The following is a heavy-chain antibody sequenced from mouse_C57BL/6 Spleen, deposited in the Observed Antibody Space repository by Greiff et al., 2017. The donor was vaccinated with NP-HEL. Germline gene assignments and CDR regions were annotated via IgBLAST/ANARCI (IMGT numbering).Heavy chain of an antibody. CDR3: RPSPFAY. J-gene: IGHJ3*01. Sequence: SGPELVKPGASVKISCKASGYAFSSPWMNWVKQRPGKGLEWIGRIYPGDGDTNYNGKFKGKATLTAAKSSSTAYMQLSSLTSEDSAVYCCRPSPFAYWGQGTLVTVSA. CDR2: IYPGDGDT. V-gene: IGHV1-82*01. CDR1: GYAFSSPW.